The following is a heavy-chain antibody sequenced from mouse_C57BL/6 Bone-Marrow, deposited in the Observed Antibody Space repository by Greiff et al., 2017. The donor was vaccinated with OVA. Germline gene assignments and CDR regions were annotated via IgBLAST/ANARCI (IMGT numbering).Heavy chain of an antibody. CDR3: ARSSRYGYGGGYYAMDY. V-gene: IGHV1-47*01. CDR2: FHPYNDDT. D-gene: IGHD2-2*01. CDR1: GYTFTTYP. J-gene: IGHJ4*01. Sequence: VKLVESGAELVKPGASVKMSCKASGYTFTTYPIEWMKQNHGKSLEWIGNFHPYNDDTKYNEKFKGKATLTVEKSSSTVYLELSRLTSDDSAVYYCARSSRYGYGGGYYAMDYWGQGTSVTVSS.